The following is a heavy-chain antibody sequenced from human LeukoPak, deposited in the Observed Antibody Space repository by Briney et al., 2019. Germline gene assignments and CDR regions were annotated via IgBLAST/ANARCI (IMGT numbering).Heavy chain of an antibody. CDR1: GYTFTGYY. Sequence: GASVKVSCKASGYTFTGYYMHWVRQAPGQGLEWMGWINPNSGGTNYAQKFQGRVTMTRDTSISTAYMELSRLRSDDTAVYYCARDKRGYSGYGEDGWDQGTLVTVSS. D-gene: IGHD5-12*01. CDR2: INPNSGGT. CDR3: ARDKRGYSGYGEDG. J-gene: IGHJ4*02. V-gene: IGHV1-2*02.